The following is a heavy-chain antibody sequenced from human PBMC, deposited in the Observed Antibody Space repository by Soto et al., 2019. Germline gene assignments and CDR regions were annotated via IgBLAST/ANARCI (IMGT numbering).Heavy chain of an antibody. D-gene: IGHD2-2*02. CDR3: ARGAALGYCSSTSCYKGMDV. Sequence: ASVKVSCKASGYTFTSYYMHWVRQAPGQGLEWMGIINPSGGSTSYAQKFQGRVTMTRDTSTSTVYMELSSLRSEATAVYYCARGAALGYCSSTSCYKGMDVWCQGTTVTVSS. CDR2: INPSGGST. V-gene: IGHV1-46*01. CDR1: GYTFTSYY. J-gene: IGHJ6*02.